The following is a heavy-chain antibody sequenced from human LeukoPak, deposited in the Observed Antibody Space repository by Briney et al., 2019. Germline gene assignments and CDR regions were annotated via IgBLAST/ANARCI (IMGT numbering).Heavy chain of an antibody. Sequence: GGSLRLSCAASGFTVSSNYMSWVRQAPGKGLEWVSVIYSGGSTYYADSVKGRFTISRDNSKNTLYLQMNSLRAEDTAVYYCATGNRHDYGDYFDYWGLGTLVTVSS. D-gene: IGHD4-17*01. J-gene: IGHJ4*02. V-gene: IGHV3-53*01. CDR2: IYSGGST. CDR3: ATGNRHDYGDYFDY. CDR1: GFTVSSNY.